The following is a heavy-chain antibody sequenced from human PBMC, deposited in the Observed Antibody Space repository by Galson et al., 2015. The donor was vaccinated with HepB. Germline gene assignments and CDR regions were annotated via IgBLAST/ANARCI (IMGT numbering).Heavy chain of an antibody. CDR2: ISGSGGST. CDR1: GFTFSSYA. J-gene: IGHJ5*02. V-gene: IGHV3-23*01. Sequence: SLRLSCAASGFTFSSYAMSWVRQAPGKGLEWVSAISGSGGSTYYADSVKGRFTISRDNSKNTLYLQMNSLRAEDTAVYYCAKGGIGTTVTTWFDPWGQGTLVTVSS. CDR3: AKGGIGTTVTTWFDP. D-gene: IGHD4-11*01.